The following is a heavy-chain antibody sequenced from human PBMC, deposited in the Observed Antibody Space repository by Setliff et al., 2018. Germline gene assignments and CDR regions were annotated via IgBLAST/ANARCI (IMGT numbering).Heavy chain of an antibody. CDR3: RLAHCSTTSCEEALDY. CDR2: INPSGTT. Sequence: PSETLSLTCTFYGGPFSDYYWGWVRQTPGKGLEWIAEINPSGTTNYIPSLRSRLTISVDTSRRQFSLKLNSVTAADTAAYYFRLAHCSTTSCEEALDYWSQGTLVTVSS. J-gene: IGHJ4*02. D-gene: IGHD2-2*01. V-gene: IGHV4-34*01. CDR1: GGPFSDYY.